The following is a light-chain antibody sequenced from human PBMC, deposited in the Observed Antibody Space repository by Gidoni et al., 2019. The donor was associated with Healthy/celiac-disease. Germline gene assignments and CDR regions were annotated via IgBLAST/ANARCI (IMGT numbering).Light chain of an antibody. CDR1: QSISSW. V-gene: IGKV1-5*03. CDR3: KQYSSYSWT. Sequence: DIQMTQSPPTLSAFVGDRVTITCRASQSISSWLAWYQQKPGKAPKLLISKASTLESGVPSRFSGSGAGTEFALTISSLQPDDFATYYCKQYSSYSWTFGQGTKEEIK. J-gene: IGKJ1*01. CDR2: KAS.